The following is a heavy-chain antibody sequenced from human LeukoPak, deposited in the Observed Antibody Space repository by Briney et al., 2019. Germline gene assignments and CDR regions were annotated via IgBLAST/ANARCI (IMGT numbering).Heavy chain of an antibody. CDR2: IYYSGST. Sequence: SSETLSLTCTVSGGSISSGDYYWSWIRQPPGKGLEWIGYIYYSGSTYYNPSLKSRVTISVDTTKNQFSLKLSSVTAADTAVYYCARAVAGTGYYYYYGMDVWGQGTTVTVSS. CDR3: ARAVAGTGYYYYYGMDV. J-gene: IGHJ6*02. V-gene: IGHV4-30-4*01. CDR1: GGSISSGDYY. D-gene: IGHD6-19*01.